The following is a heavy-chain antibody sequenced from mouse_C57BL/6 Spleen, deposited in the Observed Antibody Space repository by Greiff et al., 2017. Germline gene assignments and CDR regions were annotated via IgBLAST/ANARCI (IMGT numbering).Heavy chain of an antibody. V-gene: IGHV5-6*01. CDR2: ISSGGSYT. J-gene: IGHJ2*01. CDR3: ARHGDLYGSSYFDY. Sequence: EVHLVESGGDLVKPGGSLKLSCAASGFTFSSYGMSWVRQTPDKRLEWVATISSGGSYTYYPDSVKGRFTISRDNAKNTLYLQMSSLKSEDTAMYYCARHGDLYGSSYFDYWGQGTTLTVSS. CDR1: GFTFSSYG. D-gene: IGHD1-1*01.